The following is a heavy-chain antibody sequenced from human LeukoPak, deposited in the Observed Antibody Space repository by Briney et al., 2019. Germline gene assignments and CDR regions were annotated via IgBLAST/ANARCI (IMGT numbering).Heavy chain of an antibody. CDR1: GFTFSDYY. D-gene: IGHD3-10*01. CDR3: ARDIDFYGSGSYYNFDY. CDR2: ISAGGSTM. J-gene: IGHJ4*02. Sequence: PGGSLRLSCAASGFTFSDYYMSWVRQAPGRGLKWVSVISAGGSTMYFADSVRGRFTISRDNAKNSLFLEMNSLRVEDTAVYYCARDIDFYGSGSYYNFDYWGQGTLVTVSS. V-gene: IGHV3-11*01.